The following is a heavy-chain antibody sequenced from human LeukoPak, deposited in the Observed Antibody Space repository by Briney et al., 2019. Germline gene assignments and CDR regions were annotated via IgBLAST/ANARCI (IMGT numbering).Heavy chain of an antibody. V-gene: IGHV3-30*02. CDR3: AKDLPDRYSLEY. Sequence: GGSLRLSCAASGFTFRNYAMYWVRQAPGKGLEWVAFTNYDGSDRCYADSVKGPFTVSRDNPKNTLYLQMNSLRTEDTAVYYCAKDLPDRYSLEYWGQGTMVTVPS. CDR1: GFTFRNYA. CDR2: TNYDGSDR. J-gene: IGHJ4*02. D-gene: IGHD2-15*01.